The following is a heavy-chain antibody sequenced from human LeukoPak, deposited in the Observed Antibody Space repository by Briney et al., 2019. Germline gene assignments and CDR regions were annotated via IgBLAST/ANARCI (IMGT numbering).Heavy chain of an antibody. CDR1: GFTFSSYA. J-gene: IGHJ4*02. CDR2: ISYDGSNK. Sequence: GGSLRLSCAASGFTFSSYAMSWVRQAPGKGLEWVAVISYDGSNKYYADSVKGRFTISRDNSKNTLYLQMNSLRAEDTAVYYCAKDLQWLSQSEYYFDYWGQGTLVTVSS. V-gene: IGHV3-30*18. D-gene: IGHD3-22*01. CDR3: AKDLQWLSQSEYYFDY.